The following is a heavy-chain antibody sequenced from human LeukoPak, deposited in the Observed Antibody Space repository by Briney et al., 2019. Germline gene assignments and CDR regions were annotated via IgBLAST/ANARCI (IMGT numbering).Heavy chain of an antibody. V-gene: IGHV1-69*04. CDR1: GGTFSSYA. Sequence: SVKVSCKASGGTFSSYAISWVRQAPGQGLESMGRIIPILGIANYAQKFQGRVTITADKSTSTAYMELSSLKSEDTAVYYCARDLSGSYYGWFDPWGQGTLVTVSS. J-gene: IGHJ5*02. CDR3: ARDLSGSYYGWFDP. D-gene: IGHD1-26*01. CDR2: IIPILGIA.